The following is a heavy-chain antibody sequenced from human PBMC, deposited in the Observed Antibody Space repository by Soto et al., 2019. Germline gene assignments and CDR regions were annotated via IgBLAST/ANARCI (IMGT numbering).Heavy chain of an antibody. CDR3: ARVGYDSGIDY. J-gene: IGHJ4*02. CDR2: INPNSGGT. V-gene: IGHV1-2*04. D-gene: IGHD3-16*01. CDR1: GYTFTGYY. Sequence: GASVKVSCKASGYTFTGYYMHWVRQAPGQGLEWMGRINPNSGGTNYAQKFQGWVTMTRDTSISTAYMELSRLSSDDTAVYYCARVGYDSGIDYWGQGTLVTVSS.